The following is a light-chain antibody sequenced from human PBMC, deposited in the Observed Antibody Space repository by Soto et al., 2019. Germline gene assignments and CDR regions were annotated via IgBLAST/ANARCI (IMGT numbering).Light chain of an antibody. Sequence: EIVLTQSPGTLSLSPGERATLSCRASESVSTNYLAWYQQKPGQAPRLLISGASSRATGIPDRFSGSGSGADFTLTINRLEPEDFAVHYCQQYGSVPLTFGGGTKVEIK. CDR1: ESVSTNY. V-gene: IGKV3-20*01. CDR2: GAS. J-gene: IGKJ4*01. CDR3: QQYGSVPLT.